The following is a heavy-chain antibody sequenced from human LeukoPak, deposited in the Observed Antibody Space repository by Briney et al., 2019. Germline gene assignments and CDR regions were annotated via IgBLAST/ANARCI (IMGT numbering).Heavy chain of an antibody. J-gene: IGHJ5*02. CDR1: GLTFSSYA. Sequence: GGSLRLSCAASGLTFSSYAMSWVRQAPGKGLEWVSAISGSGGSTYYADSVKGRFTISRDNSKNTLYLEMNSLRAEDTAVYYCAKDITYSSSSTGWFDPWGQGTLVTVSS. CDR2: ISGSGGST. CDR3: AKDITYSSSSTGWFDP. D-gene: IGHD6-6*01. V-gene: IGHV3-23*01.